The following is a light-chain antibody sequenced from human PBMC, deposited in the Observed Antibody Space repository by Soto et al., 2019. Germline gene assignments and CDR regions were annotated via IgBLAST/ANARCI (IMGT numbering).Light chain of an antibody. Sequence: EIGITQSQATLPWSPGERVTLSGGASQDIPGSLAWYQQKPGQAPRLLIYGASIRATGVPATFSGSGSGTEFTLSISSLQSEHLGVYYCQQDSSWPLTFGGGTKVEIK. V-gene: IGKV3-15*01. CDR2: GAS. CDR1: QDIPGS. J-gene: IGKJ4*01. CDR3: QQDSSWPLT.